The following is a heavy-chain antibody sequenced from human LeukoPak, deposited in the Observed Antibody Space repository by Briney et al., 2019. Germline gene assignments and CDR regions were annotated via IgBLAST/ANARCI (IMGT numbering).Heavy chain of an antibody. D-gene: IGHD6-13*01. CDR1: GFTFSSYA. V-gene: IGHV3-30-3*01. J-gene: IGHJ4*02. Sequence: PRGSLRLSCAASGFTFSSYAMHWVRQAPGKGLEWVAVISYDGSNKYYADSVKGRFTISRDNSKNTLYLQTNSLRAEDTAVYYCASTAAGFLFDYWGQGTLVTVSS. CDR2: ISYDGSNK. CDR3: ASTAAGFLFDY.